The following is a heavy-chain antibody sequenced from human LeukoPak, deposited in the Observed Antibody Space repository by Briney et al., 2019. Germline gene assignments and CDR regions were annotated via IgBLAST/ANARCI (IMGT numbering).Heavy chain of an antibody. CDR2: ISAYNGNT. CDR3: ARSYCSSTSCYFDY. V-gene: IGHV1-18*04. Sequence: GASVKVSCKASGYTFTGYYMHWVRQAPGQGLEWMGWISAYNGNTNYAQKLQGRVTMTTDTSTSTAYMELRSLRSDDTAVYYCARSYCSSTSCYFDYWGQGTLVTVSS. D-gene: IGHD2-2*01. CDR1: GYTFTGYY. J-gene: IGHJ4*02.